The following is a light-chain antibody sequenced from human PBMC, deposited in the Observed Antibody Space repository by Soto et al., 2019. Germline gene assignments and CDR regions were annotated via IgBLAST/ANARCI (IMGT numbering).Light chain of an antibody. J-gene: IGLJ1*01. CDR2: DVS. CDR1: SSDVGGYNN. V-gene: IGLV2-14*01. Sequence: QSALTQPASVSGSPGQALTISCTGTSSDVGGYNNVCWYQQHPGKAPKLIIYDVSNRPSGVFNRFSGSKSGNTASLTISGLQAEDEADYYCSSFTSSTTYVFGTGTKVTVL. CDR3: SSFTSSTTYV.